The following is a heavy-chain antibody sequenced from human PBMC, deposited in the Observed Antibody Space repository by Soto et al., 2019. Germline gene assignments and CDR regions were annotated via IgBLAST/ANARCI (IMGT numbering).Heavy chain of an antibody. J-gene: IGHJ5*02. V-gene: IGHV3-21*01. D-gene: IGHD2-15*01. CDR3: ARDFTYCSGVSCYASLDIDT. CDR2: ISSSSSYI. Sequence: GGSLRLSCAASGFTFSSYSMNWVRQAPGKGLEWVSSISSSSSYIYYADSVKGRFTISRDNAKNSLYLQMNSLRAEDTAVYYCARDFTYCSGVSCYASLDIDTRGQGDPVTISS. CDR1: GFTFSSYS.